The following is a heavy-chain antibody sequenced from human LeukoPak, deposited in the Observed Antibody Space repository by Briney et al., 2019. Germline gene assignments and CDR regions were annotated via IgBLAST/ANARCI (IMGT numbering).Heavy chain of an antibody. Sequence: SETLSLTCAVYGGSFSGYYWSWIRQPPGKGLEWIGEINHSGSTNYNPSLKSRVTISVDTSKNQFSLKLSSVTAADTAVYYCARVSWIQLWWGVDHCLDYWGQGTLVTVSS. CDR3: ARVSWIQLWWGVDHCLDY. D-gene: IGHD5-18*01. J-gene: IGHJ4*02. CDR1: GGSFSGYY. V-gene: IGHV4-34*01. CDR2: INHSGST.